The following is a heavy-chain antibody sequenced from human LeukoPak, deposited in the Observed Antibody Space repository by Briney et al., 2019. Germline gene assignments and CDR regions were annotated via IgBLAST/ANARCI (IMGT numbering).Heavy chain of an antibody. CDR1: GYTFTSYA. V-gene: IGHV7-4-1*02. CDR2: INTNTGNP. J-gene: IGHJ4*02. Sequence: GASVKVSCKASGYTFTSYAMNWVRQAPGQGLEWMGWINTNTGNPTYAQGFTGRFVFSLDTSVSTAYLQISSLKAEDTAVYYCARDVTDTMIVLQYYFDYWGQGTLVTVSS. D-gene: IGHD3-22*01. CDR3: ARDVTDTMIVLQYYFDY.